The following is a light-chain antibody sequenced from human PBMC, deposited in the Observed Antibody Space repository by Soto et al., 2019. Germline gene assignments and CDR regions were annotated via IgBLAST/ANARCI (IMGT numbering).Light chain of an antibody. J-gene: IGKJ5*01. CDR3: QQRSNWPIT. Sequence: EIVLTQSPATLSLSPGERATLSCRASPTARSYLAWYQQKPGQAPRLLIYDVSNRATGVPARFSGSGSETDFTLTISSLEPEDFAVYYCQQRSNWPITFGQGTRLEI. CDR2: DVS. V-gene: IGKV3-11*01. CDR1: PTARSY.